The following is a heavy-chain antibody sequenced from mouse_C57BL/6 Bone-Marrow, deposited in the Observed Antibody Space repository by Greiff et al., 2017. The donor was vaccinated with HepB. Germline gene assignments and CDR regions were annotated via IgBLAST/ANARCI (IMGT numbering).Heavy chain of an antibody. V-gene: IGHV5-12*01. CDR1: GFTFSDYY. D-gene: IGHD2-5*01. J-gene: IGHJ4*01. CDR2: ISNGGGST. CDR3: ARHYYSNPYYAMDY. Sequence: EVQLQESGGGLVQPGGSLKLSCAASGFTFSDYYMYWVRQTPEKRLEWVAYISNGGGSTYYPDTVKGRVTISRDNAKNTLYLQMSRLKSEDTAMYYCARHYYSNPYYAMDYWGQGTSVTVSS.